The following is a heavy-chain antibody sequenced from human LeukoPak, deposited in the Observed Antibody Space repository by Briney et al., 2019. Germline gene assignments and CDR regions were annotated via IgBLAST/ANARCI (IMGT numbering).Heavy chain of an antibody. V-gene: IGHV4-59*01. CDR2: IYYSGST. CDR1: GGSISSYY. D-gene: IGHD3-10*01. J-gene: IGHJ3*02. Sequence: PSETLSLTCTVSGGSISSYYWSWIRQPPGKGLEWIGYIYYSGSTNYNPSLKSRVTISVDTSKNQFSLKLSSVTAADTAVYYCARGRGRGVDAFDIWGQGTMVTVSS. CDR3: ARGRGRGVDAFDI.